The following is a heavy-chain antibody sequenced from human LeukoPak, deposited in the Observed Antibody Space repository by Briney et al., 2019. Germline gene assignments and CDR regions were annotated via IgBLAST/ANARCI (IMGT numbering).Heavy chain of an antibody. J-gene: IGHJ4*02. D-gene: IGHD5-18*01. CDR1: GFTFSDYY. CDR2: IGGSGRTI. CDR3: VRGYSYGDY. V-gene: IGHV3-11*01. Sequence: GSLRLSCAASGFTFSDYYMSWIRQAPGKGLEWVSYIGGSGRTIYYADSLKGRFTISRDNAKNSLYLHMNGLRAEDTAVYYCVRGYSYGDYWGQGTLVTVSS.